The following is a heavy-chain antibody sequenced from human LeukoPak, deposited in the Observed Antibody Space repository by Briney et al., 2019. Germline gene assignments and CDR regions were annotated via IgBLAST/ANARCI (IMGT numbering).Heavy chain of an antibody. CDR2: ISYDGSNK. J-gene: IGHJ4*02. CDR3: ARDSASGWYHAN. V-gene: IGHV3-30*14. D-gene: IGHD6-19*01. Sequence: PGGSLRLSCAASGFTFSSYAMHWVRQAPGKGLEWVAVISYDGSNKYYADSVKGRFTISRDNSKNTLYLQMNSLRAEDTAVYYCARDSASGWYHANWGQGTLVTVSS. CDR1: GFTFSSYA.